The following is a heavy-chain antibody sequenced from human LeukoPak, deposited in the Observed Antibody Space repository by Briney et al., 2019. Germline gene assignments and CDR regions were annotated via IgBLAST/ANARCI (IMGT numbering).Heavy chain of an antibody. CDR2: IRYDGSKK. Sequence: GGSLRLSCATSGFTFSSYGMQWVRQAPGKGLDWVAFIRYDGSKKYYADSVKGRFTISRDDAKNLLYLDMNSLRAEDTAVYYCARGHTTVTRHFDFWGQGTLVTVSS. CDR3: ARGHTTVTRHFDF. J-gene: IGHJ4*02. D-gene: IGHD4-17*01. CDR1: GFTFSSYG. V-gene: IGHV3-30*02.